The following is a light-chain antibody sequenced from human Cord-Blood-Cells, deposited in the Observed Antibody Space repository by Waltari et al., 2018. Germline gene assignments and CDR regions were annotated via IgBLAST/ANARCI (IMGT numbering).Light chain of an antibody. CDR1: SSDVGGYNY. CDR2: DVS. Sequence: QSALTQPAPVSGSTGQSITIPCHGPSSDVGGYNYVSCYQHHPGKAPKLMIYDVSNRPSGVSNRFSGSKSGNTASLTISGLQAEDEADYYCSSYTSSSTLEVFGGGTKLTVL. CDR3: SSYTSSSTLEV. J-gene: IGLJ3*02. V-gene: IGLV2-14*03.